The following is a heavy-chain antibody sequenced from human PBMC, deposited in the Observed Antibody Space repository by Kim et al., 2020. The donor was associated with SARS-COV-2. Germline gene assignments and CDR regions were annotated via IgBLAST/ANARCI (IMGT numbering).Heavy chain of an antibody. D-gene: IGHD2-21*01. Sequence: GGSLRLSCAASGFTFSSYAMHWVRQAPGKGLEWVAVISYDGSNKYYADSVKGRFTISRDNSKNTLYLQMNSLRAEDTAVYYCARDRAFGDWWLLLDYWGQGTLVTVSS. J-gene: IGHJ4*02. CDR1: GFTFSSYA. CDR3: ARDRAFGDWWLLLDY. CDR2: ISYDGSNK. V-gene: IGHV3-30-3*01.